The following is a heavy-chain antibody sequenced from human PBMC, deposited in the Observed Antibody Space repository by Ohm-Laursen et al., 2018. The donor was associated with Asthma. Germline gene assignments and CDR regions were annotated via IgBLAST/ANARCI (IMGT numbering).Heavy chain of an antibody. CDR1: GYTFSRYS. D-gene: IGHD1-1*01. Sequence: GSLGLSCTASGYTFSRYSIHWVRQFPGKGLEWVASISTASTFIYYADSVRGRFTTSRDNAKNSVYLQMNSLRAEDTAVYHCAVRTTSAGFDVWGQGTTVTVSS. J-gene: IGHJ6*02. CDR2: ISTASTFI. CDR3: AVRTTSAGFDV. V-gene: IGHV3-21*01.